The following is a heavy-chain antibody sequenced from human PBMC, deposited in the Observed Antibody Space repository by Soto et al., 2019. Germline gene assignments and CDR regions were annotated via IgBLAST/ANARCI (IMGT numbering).Heavy chain of an antibody. CDR2: IIPIFGTA. D-gene: IGHD3-9*01. Sequence: QVQLVQSGAEVKKPGSSVKVSCKASGGTFSSYAISWVRQAPGQGLEWMGGIIPIFGTANYAQKFQGRVTITADESTSTAYMDLSSLRSEDTAVYYCARVQSKYSDILTGYYAPFDYWGQGTLVTVSS. V-gene: IGHV1-69*01. J-gene: IGHJ4*02. CDR1: GGTFSSYA. CDR3: ARVQSKYSDILTGYYAPFDY.